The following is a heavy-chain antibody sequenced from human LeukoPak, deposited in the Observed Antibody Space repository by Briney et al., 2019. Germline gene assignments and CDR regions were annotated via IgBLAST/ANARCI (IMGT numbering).Heavy chain of an antibody. CDR2: INPNSGGT. V-gene: IGHV1-2*06. D-gene: IGHD6-13*01. CDR3: ARVSIAAAGTISGYYYYMDV. J-gene: IGHJ6*03. CDR1: GYTFTGYY. Sequence: GASVKVSCKASGYTFTGYYIHWVRQPPGPGLEWVGRINPNSGGTNYAQKFQGRVTMPRDTSISTAYMELSRLRSDDTAVYYCARVSIAAAGTISGYYYYMDVWGKGTTVTVSS.